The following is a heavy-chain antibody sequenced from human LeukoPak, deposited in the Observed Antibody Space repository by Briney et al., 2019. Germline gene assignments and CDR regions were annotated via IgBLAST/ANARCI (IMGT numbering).Heavy chain of an antibody. CDR3: AREWQVAGTPRNRFDP. CDR1: GYTFTGYY. V-gene: IGHV1-2*02. J-gene: IGHJ5*02. Sequence: GASVKVSCKASGYTFTGYYMHWVRQAPGQGLEWMGWINPNSGGTNYAQKFQGRVTMTRDTSISTAYMELSRLRSDDTAVYYCAREWQVAGTPRNRFDPWGQGTLVTVSS. D-gene: IGHD6-19*01. CDR2: INPNSGGT.